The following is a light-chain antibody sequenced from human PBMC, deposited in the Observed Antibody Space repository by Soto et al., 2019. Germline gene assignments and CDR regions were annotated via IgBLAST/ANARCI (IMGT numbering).Light chain of an antibody. CDR2: GVS. J-gene: IGLJ3*02. CDR1: SSDVGAYNY. V-gene: IGLV2-14*01. CDR3: SSYTGSSTPWV. Sequence: QSVLTQPASVSGSPGQSITISCTGTSSDVGAYNYVSWYQQHPGKAPKLMISGVSNRPSGVSNRFSGSKSGNTASLTISGLQADDEADYYCSSYTGSSTPWVFGGGTKLT.